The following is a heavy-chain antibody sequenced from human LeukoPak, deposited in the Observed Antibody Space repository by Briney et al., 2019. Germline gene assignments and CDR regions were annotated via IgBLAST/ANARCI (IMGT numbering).Heavy chain of an antibody. CDR3: AKDARSYGGDLQDYFDY. J-gene: IGHJ4*02. CDR2: IVVGSDST. D-gene: IGHD2-21*02. V-gene: IGHV1-58*01. CDR1: GFTFINSA. Sequence: ASVKVSCKASGFTFINSAFQWVRQARGQRLEWIGWIVVGSDSTKYAQKFQERVSITRDMSTSTVYMELSSLRAEDTAVYYCAKDARSYGGDLQDYFDYWGQGTLVTVSS.